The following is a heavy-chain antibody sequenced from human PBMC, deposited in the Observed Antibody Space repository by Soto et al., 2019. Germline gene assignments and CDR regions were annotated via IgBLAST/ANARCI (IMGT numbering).Heavy chain of an antibody. V-gene: IGHV3-7*01. CDR3: TRAGGYYYFGF. Sequence: EVQLVESGGGLVLPGGSLRLSCAASGFTFSSLWMSWVRQAPGKGLEWVANIKPDGSDQYYVDSVKGGFTISRDNARNSLYLQMNSLRADDTAVDYCTRAGGYYYFGFWGQGTLVAVSA. CDR2: IKPDGSDQ. J-gene: IGHJ4*02. CDR1: GFTFSSLW. D-gene: IGHD1-1*01.